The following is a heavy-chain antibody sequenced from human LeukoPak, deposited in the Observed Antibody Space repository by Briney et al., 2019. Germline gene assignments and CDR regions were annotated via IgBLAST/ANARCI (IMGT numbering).Heavy chain of an antibody. CDR3: ARGPTISETGYFDY. CDR2: VNHRGDT. D-gene: IGHD1-1*01. J-gene: IGHJ4*03. Sequence: KPSETLSLTCAVYGGSFSAYYWSWIRQSPGKGLQWIAEVNHRGDTNYNPSVKGRVTISVDTSKNQFSLKVTSLTAADTAVYCCARGPTISETGYFDYWGKGTLVTVSS. CDR1: GGSFSAYY. V-gene: IGHV4-34*01.